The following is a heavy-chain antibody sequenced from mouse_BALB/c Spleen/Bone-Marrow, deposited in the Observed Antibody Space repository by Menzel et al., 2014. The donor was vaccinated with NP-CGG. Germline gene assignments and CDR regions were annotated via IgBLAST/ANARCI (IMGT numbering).Heavy chain of an antibody. Sequence: VQLQQPGPGLVKPSQSLSLTCTVTGYSITSDYAWSWIRQFPGNKLEWMGYISYSGSTSYNPSLKSRISITRDTSKNQFFLQLNSVTTEDTATYYCAGTWYFDVWGAGTTVTVPS. CDR2: ISYSGST. D-gene: IGHD4-1*01. V-gene: IGHV3-2*02. CDR3: AGTWYFDV. CDR1: GYSITSDYA. J-gene: IGHJ1*01.